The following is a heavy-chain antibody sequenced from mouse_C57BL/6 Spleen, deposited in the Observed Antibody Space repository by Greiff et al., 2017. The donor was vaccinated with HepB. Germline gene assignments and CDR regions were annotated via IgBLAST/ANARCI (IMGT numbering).Heavy chain of an antibody. CDR1: GYTFTDYE. CDR2: IDPETGGT. J-gene: IGHJ4*01. Sequence: VQLQQSGAELVRPGASVTLSCKASGYTFTDYEMHWVKQTPVHGLEWIGAIDPETGGTAYNQKFKGKAILTADKSSSTAYMELRSLTSEDSAVYYCTRSGDGYYPYAMDYWGQGTSVTVSS. CDR3: TRSGDGYYPYAMDY. V-gene: IGHV1-15*01. D-gene: IGHD2-3*01.